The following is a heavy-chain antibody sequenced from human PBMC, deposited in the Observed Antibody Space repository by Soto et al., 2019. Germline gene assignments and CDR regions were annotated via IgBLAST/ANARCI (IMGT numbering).Heavy chain of an antibody. D-gene: IGHD3-10*01. CDR2: INSDGSST. Sequence: GGSQRHSCSASGFTFSGYCMHLVRQAPGKGLVWVSRINSDGSSTSYADSVKGRFTISRDNAKNTLYLQMNSLRAEDTAVYYCARGLWFGEHNWFDPWGQGTLVTVSS. V-gene: IGHV3-74*01. CDR1: GFTFSGYC. J-gene: IGHJ5*02. CDR3: ARGLWFGEHNWFDP.